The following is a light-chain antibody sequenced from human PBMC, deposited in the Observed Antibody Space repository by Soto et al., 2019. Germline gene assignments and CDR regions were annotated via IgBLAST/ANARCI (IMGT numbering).Light chain of an antibody. CDR1: SSDVGGYNY. J-gene: IGLJ1*01. CDR3: RPYTSRSTLV. Sequence: QSVLTQPASVSGSPGQSITISCTGTSSDVGGYNYVSWYQQHPGKAPKLMIYDVSNRPSGVSNRFSGSKSGNTASLTISGLQAEDEADYYRRPYTSRSTLVFGTGPKVTVL. V-gene: IGLV2-14*01. CDR2: DVS.